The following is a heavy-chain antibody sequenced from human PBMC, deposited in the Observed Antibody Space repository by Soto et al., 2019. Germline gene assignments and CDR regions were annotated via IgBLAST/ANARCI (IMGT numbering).Heavy chain of an antibody. CDR1: GGTFSSYT. CDR3: AREHVDTATGVDY. V-gene: IGHV1-69*04. Sequence: SVKVSCKASGGTFSSYTISWVRQAPGQGLEWMGRIIPILGIANYAQKFQGRVTITADKSTGTAYMELSSLRSEDTAVYYCAREHVDTATGVDYWGQGTLVTVSS. J-gene: IGHJ4*02. CDR2: IIPILGIA. D-gene: IGHD5-18*01.